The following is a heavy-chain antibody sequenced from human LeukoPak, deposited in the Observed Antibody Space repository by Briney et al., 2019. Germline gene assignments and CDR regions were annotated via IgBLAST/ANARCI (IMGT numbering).Heavy chain of an antibody. CDR3: ARALLRGIVVVPAAPTSDAFDI. CDR1: GGTFSSYA. CDR2: INPNSGGT. V-gene: IGHV1-2*02. D-gene: IGHD2-2*01. Sequence: ASVKVSCKASGGTFSSYAISWVRQAPGQGLEWMGWINPNSGGTYYAQKFQGRVTMTRDTSISTAYMELSRLRSDDTAVYYCARALLRGIVVVPAAPTSDAFDIWGQGTMVTVSS. J-gene: IGHJ3*02.